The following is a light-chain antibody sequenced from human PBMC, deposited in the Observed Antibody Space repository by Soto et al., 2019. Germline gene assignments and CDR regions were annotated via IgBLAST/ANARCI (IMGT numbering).Light chain of an antibody. CDR3: VQTLHWPWT. V-gene: IGKV2-30*02. Sequence: DVVMTQSPLSLPVTLGQPASISCRSSQSLVHSDGNTYLNWFQQRPGQSPRRPIYKVSNRDSGVPDRFSVSGSGTDFKLKISRVAAGDVGAYSCVQTLHWPWTFGQGTKVDIK. CDR2: KVS. CDR1: QSLVHSDGNTY. J-gene: IGKJ1*01.